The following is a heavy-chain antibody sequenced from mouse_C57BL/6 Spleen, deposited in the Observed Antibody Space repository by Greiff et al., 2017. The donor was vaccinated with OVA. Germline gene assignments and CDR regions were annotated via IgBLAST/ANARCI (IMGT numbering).Heavy chain of an antibody. V-gene: IGHV1-72*01. D-gene: IGHD1-1*01. J-gene: IGHJ4*01. Sequence: VQLQQPGAELVKPGASVKLSCKASGYTFTSYWMHWVKQRPGRGLEWIGRIDPNSGGTKYNEKFKSKATLTVDKPSSTAYMQLSSLTSEDSAVYYCAKATTVVAGDAMDYWGQGTSVTVSS. CDR3: AKATTVVAGDAMDY. CDR2: IDPNSGGT. CDR1: GYTFTSYW.